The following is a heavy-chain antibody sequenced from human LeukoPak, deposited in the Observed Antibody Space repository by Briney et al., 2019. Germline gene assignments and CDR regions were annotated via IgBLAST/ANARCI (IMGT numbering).Heavy chain of an antibody. Sequence: GGSLRLSCAASGFTFSSYAMSWVRQAPGKGLEWVSAISGSGGSTYYADSVKGRFTISRDNSKNTLYLQMNSLRAEDTAVYYCANPVAAIFGQYNWFDPWGQGTLVAVSS. CDR2: ISGSGGST. V-gene: IGHV3-23*01. J-gene: IGHJ5*02. CDR1: GFTFSSYA. CDR3: ANPVAAIFGQYNWFDP. D-gene: IGHD3-3*01.